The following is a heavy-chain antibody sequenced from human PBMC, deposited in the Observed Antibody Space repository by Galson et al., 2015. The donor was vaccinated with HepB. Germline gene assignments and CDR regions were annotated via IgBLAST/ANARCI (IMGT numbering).Heavy chain of an antibody. V-gene: IGHV3-15*07. CDR1: GFTFSNAW. J-gene: IGHJ4*02. D-gene: IGHD3-10*01. CDR2: IKSKTDGGTT. Sequence: SLRFSCAASGFTFSNAWMNWVRQAPGRGLEWVGRIKSKTDGGTTDYAAPVKGRFTSSRDDSKNTLYLQMKSLKTEDTAVYYCTTEVLLWFGDPVRLDYWGQGTLVTVSS. CDR3: TTEVLLWFGDPVRLDY.